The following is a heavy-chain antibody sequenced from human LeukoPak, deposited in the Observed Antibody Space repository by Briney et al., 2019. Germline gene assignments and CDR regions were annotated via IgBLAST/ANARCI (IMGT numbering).Heavy chain of an antibody. D-gene: IGHD3-3*01. CDR2: IYPGDSDT. CDR1: GYSFTSYW. Sequence: GESLKISCKGSGYSFTSYWIGWVRQMPGKGLEWMGIIYPGDSDTRYSPSFQGQVTISADNSISTAYLQWSSLKASDTAMYYCARLWGITIFGVVTGWFDPWGQGTLVTVSS. J-gene: IGHJ5*02. CDR3: ARLWGITIFGVVTGWFDP. V-gene: IGHV5-51*01.